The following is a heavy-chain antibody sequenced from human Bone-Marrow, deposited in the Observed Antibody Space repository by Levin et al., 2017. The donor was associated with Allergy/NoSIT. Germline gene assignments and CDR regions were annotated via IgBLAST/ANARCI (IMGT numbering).Heavy chain of an antibody. CDR2: VKSKNDGGAI. J-gene: IGHJ4*02. CDR3: TTAPGSISVDGTPFDY. CDR1: GFIFSNTW. D-gene: IGHD6-19*01. V-gene: IGHV3-15*01. Sequence: GESLKISCAASGFIFSNTWMTLVRQAPGKGLEWVGRVKSKNDGGAIEYATPVKGRFIISRDDSENMVYLQMNSLQIEDTGVYYCTTAPGSISVDGTPFDYWGQGTLVTVSS.